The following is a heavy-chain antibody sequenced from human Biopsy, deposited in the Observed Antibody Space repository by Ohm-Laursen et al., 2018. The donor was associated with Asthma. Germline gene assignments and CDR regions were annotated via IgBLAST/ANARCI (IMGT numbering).Heavy chain of an antibody. CDR1: GFTFSSYG. CDR2: ISYDGSNK. Sequence: SLRLSCAPSGFTFSSYGMHWVRQAPGRGLEWVAVISYDGSNKYYAASVKARFTISRDNSKNTLYLQMNSLRAEETAVYYCASQSSGPDFWSGYYYFDYWGQGTLVTVSS. CDR3: ASQSSGPDFWSGYYYFDY. D-gene: IGHD3-3*01. V-gene: IGHV3-30*03. J-gene: IGHJ4*02.